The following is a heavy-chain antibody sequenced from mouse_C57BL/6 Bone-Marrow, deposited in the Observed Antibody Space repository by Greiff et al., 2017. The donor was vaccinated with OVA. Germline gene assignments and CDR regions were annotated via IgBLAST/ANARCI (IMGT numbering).Heavy chain of an antibody. J-gene: IGHJ2*01. CDR1: GYTFTSYW. CDR2: INPSNGGT. Sequence: VQLQQPGTELVKPGASVKLSCKASGYTFTSYWMHWVKQRPGQGLEWIGNINPSNGGTNYNEKFKSKATLTVDKSSSTAYMQLSSLTSEDSAVYYSARGLYGNLYDFDYWGKGTTLTVSS. D-gene: IGHD2-1*01. CDR3: ARGLYGNLYDFDY. V-gene: IGHV1-53*01.